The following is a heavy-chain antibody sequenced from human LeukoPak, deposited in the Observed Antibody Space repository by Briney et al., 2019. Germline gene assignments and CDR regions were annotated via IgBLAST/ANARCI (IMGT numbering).Heavy chain of an antibody. J-gene: IGHJ6*02. CDR1: GFTFSSYG. CDR2: ISYDGSNK. CDR3: AGQYSSGWYDVGNYYYGMDV. V-gene: IGHV3-30*03. Sequence: GGSLRLSCAASGFTFSSYGMHWVRQAPGKGLEWVAVISYDGSNKYYADSVKGRFTISRDNSKNTLYLQMNSLRAEDTAVYYCAGQYSSGWYDVGNYYYGMDVWGQGTTVTVSS. D-gene: IGHD6-19*01.